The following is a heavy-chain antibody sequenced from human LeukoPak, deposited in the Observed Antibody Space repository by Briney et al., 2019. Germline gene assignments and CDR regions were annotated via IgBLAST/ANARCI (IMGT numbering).Heavy chain of an antibody. CDR3: AREPESIDSSGYDY. CDR2: IIPIFGTA. J-gene: IGHJ4*02. CDR1: GGTFSSYA. Sequence: SVKVSCKASGGTFSSYAISWVRQAPGQGLEWMGGIIPIFGTANYAQKFQGRVTITADKSTSTAYMELSSLRSEDTAVYYCAREPESIDSSGYDYWGQGTLVTVSS. D-gene: IGHD3-22*01. V-gene: IGHV1-69*06.